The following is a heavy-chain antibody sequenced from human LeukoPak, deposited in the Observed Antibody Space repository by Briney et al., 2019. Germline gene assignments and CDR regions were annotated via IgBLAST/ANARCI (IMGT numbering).Heavy chain of an antibody. CDR2: ISSSGSTI. CDR3: ARDLRYDILLWFDP. J-gene: IGHJ5*02. D-gene: IGHD3-9*01. V-gene: IGHV3-11*01. CDR1: GFTFSDYY. Sequence: GGSLRLPCAASGFTFSDYYMSWIRQAPGKGLEWVSYISSSGSTIYYADSVKGRFTISRDNAKNSLYLQMNSLRAEDTAVYYCARDLRYDILLWFDPWGQGTLVTVSS.